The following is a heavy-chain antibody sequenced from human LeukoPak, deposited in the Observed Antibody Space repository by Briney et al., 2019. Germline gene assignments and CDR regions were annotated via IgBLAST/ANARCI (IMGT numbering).Heavy chain of an antibody. J-gene: IGHJ4*02. CDR3: AKGQGLVRRYFDY. CDR2: ISASGTST. Sequence: GGSLRLSCAASGLTFSSFAMNWVRQAPGRGLEWVSGISASGTSTYYANSVKGRFTISRDNSKNTLYLQMNSLRAEDTAVYYCAKGQGLVRRYFDYWGQGTLVTVSS. D-gene: IGHD6-19*01. V-gene: IGHV3-23*01. CDR1: GLTFSSFA.